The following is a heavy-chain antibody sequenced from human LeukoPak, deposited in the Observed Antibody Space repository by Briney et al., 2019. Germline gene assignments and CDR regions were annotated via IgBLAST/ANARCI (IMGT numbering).Heavy chain of an antibody. CDR3: ARLEKDYVWGSYRPQIDY. D-gene: IGHD3-16*02. CDR1: GGSISSSSYY. V-gene: IGHV4-39*01. J-gene: IGHJ4*02. Sequence: PSETLSLTCTVSGGSISSSSYYWGWIRQPPGKGLEWIGSIYYSGSTYYNPSLKSRVTISVDTSKNQFPLKLSSVTAADTAVYYRARLEKDYVWGSYRPQIDYWGQGTLVTVSS. CDR2: IYYSGST.